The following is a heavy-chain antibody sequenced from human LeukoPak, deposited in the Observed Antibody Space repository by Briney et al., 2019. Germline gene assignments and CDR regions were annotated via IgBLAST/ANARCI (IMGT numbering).Heavy chain of an antibody. D-gene: IGHD3-9*01. V-gene: IGHV3-38-3*01. CDR3: ASGILTGYYTSNYYYYYMDV. J-gene: IGHJ6*03. CDR2: ISGGST. Sequence: GGSLRLSCAASGFTVSSNEMSWVRQAPGKGLEWVSSISGGSTYYADSRKGRFTISRDNSKNTLHLQMNSLRAEDTAVYYCASGILTGYYTSNYYYYYMDVWGKGTTVTISS. CDR1: GFTVSSNE.